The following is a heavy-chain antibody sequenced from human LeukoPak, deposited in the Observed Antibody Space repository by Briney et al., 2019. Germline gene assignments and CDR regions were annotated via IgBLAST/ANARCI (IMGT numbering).Heavy chain of an antibody. CDR2: ISAYNGNT. D-gene: IGHD6-13*01. CDR3: ARLTSIAAAYYYYYYMDV. CDR1: GYTFTSYG. V-gene: IGHV1-18*01. J-gene: IGHJ6*03. Sequence: GASVTVSCKASGYTFTSYGISWVRQAPGQGLEWMGWISAYNGNTNYAQKLQGRVTMTTDTSTSTAYMELRSLRSDDTAVYYCARLTSIAAAYYYYYYMDVWGKGTTVTISS.